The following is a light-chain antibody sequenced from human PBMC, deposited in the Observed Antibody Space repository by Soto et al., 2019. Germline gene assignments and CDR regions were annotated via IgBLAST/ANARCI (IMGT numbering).Light chain of an antibody. V-gene: IGKV3-20*01. CDR2: GAS. Sequence: EIVLTQSPGTLSLSPGERATLSCRASQSVSSSYLAWYQQKPGQAPRLLIYGASSRATGIPDRFSGSGSGTDFTLTISRLEPEDFAVYYCQQYXSSPRLTLGGGTKVDIK. J-gene: IGKJ4*01. CDR1: QSVSSSY. CDR3: QQYXSSPRLT.